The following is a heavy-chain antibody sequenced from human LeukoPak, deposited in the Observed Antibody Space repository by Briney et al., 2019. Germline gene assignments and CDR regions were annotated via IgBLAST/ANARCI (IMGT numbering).Heavy chain of an antibody. J-gene: IGHJ4*02. CDR3: ARSPGRYGDFDY. Sequence: SETLSLTCTVSGGSISSYYWSWIRQPPGKGLEWIGYIYYSGSTNYNPSLKSRVTISVDTSKNQFSLKLSSVTAADTAVYYCARSPGRYGDFDYWGQGTLVTVSS. V-gene: IGHV4-59*01. CDR2: IYYSGST. D-gene: IGHD4-17*01. CDR1: GGSISSYY.